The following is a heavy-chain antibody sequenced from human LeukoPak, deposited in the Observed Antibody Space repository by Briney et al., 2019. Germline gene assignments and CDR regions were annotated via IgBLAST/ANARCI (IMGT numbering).Heavy chain of an antibody. CDR3: ARGYYDLLTGHVVTYYFDY. CDR2: INAGNGKT. CDR1: GYTFTNYA. D-gene: IGHD3-9*01. V-gene: IGHV1-3*01. J-gene: IGHJ4*02. Sequence: GASVKVSCKASGYTFTNYAVHWVRQASGQRLEWMGWINAGNGKTNYSQRFQGRVTLTRDTSASTVYMELRSLRSEDTAVYYCARGYYDLLTGHVVTYYFDYWGQGTLVTVSS.